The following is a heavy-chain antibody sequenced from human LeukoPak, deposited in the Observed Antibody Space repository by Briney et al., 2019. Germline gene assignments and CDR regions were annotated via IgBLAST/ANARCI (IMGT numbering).Heavy chain of an antibody. V-gene: IGHV1-69*06. Sequence: ASVKVSCKASGGTFSSYAISWVRQALGQGLEWMGGIIPIFGTANYAQKFQGRVTITADKSTSTAYMELSSLRSEDTAVYYCARDRGSGSYDNWFDPWGQGTLVTVSS. D-gene: IGHD3-10*01. J-gene: IGHJ5*02. CDR2: IIPIFGTA. CDR1: GGTFSSYA. CDR3: ARDRGSGSYDNWFDP.